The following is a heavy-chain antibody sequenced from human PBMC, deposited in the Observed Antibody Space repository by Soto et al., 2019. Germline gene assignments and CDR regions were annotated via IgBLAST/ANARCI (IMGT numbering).Heavy chain of an antibody. Sequence: EVQLVESGGGLVQPGGSLRLSCAASGFTFSSYWMHWVRQAPGKGLVWVSRINNDGSSTSYADSVKGRLTISRDNDKNTLYLQVNRLRAEDTAVYYCASGGVAGSGTFYNDYWGRGTLVTVSS. V-gene: IGHV3-74*01. CDR3: ASGGVAGSGTFYNDY. J-gene: IGHJ4*02. CDR1: GFTFSSYW. D-gene: IGHD3-10*01. CDR2: INNDGSST.